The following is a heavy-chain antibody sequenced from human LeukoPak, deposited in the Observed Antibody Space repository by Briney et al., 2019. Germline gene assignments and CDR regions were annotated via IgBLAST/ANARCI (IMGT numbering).Heavy chain of an antibody. CDR2: INQDGSEK. CDR1: GFTFSYYW. D-gene: IGHD2-15*01. V-gene: IGHV3-7*01. Sequence: GGSLRLSCAAPGFTFSYYWMSWVRQAPGRGLEWVANINQDGSEKHYVVSVKGRFTISTDNAKNSLYLQMNSLRAEDTAVYYCAREECFGSRCYSSNPTWYFYYMDVWGKGTTVTVSS. J-gene: IGHJ6*03. CDR3: AREECFGSRCYSSNPTWYFYYMDV.